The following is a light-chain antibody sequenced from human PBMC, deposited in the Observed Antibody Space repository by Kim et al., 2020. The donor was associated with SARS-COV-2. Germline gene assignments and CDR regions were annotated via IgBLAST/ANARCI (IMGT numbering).Light chain of an antibody. CDR1: SGSIVINY. J-gene: IGLJ2*01. CDR2: EDD. Sequence: NFMLTQPHSVSESPGKTVTISCTRSSGSIVINYVQWYQQRPGSAPTTVIYEDDQRPSGVPDRFSGSIARSSNSASLTISALKTEDEADYYCQSYDIFGGGTQLTVL. CDR3: QSYDI. V-gene: IGLV6-57*03.